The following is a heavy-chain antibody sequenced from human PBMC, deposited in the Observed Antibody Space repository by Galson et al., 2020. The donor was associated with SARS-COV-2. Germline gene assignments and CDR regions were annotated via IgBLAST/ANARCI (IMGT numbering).Heavy chain of an antibody. D-gene: IGHD2-21*02. Sequence: GESLKISCVASGFTFSNYWMHWVRQAPGKGLVWVSRIKGDGSYTNYADSVKGRLTLSRDNAKNTLYLQMSSLRAEDTGVYYCARAVTDVGDAFDIWGRGTVVTVSS. CDR3: ARAVTDVGDAFDI. V-gene: IGHV3-74*01. J-gene: IGHJ3*02. CDR2: IKGDGSYT. CDR1: GFTFSNYW.